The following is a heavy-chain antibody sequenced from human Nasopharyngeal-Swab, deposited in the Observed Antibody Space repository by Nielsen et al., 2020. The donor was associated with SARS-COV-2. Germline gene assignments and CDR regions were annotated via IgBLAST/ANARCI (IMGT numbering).Heavy chain of an antibody. V-gene: IGHV4-4*02. CDR3: ATKDYSGPYWPDFDF. J-gene: IGHJ4*02. D-gene: IGHD2-8*02. CDR2: IYYRGAS. Sequence: GRQAPGKGLEWIGGIYYRGASTYNPSLKSRVPMSMDRTKIQCSQNLNSVTAADTAVYYCATKDYSGPYWPDFDFWGQGTLVTVSS.